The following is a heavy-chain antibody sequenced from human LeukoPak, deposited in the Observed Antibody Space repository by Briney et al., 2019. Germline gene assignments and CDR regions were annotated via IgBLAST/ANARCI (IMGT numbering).Heavy chain of an antibody. J-gene: IGHJ4*02. CDR2: INPNSGGS. V-gene: IGHV1-2*02. D-gene: IGHD5-12*01. CDR1: ASTSTSYY. Sequence: ASVTVSFTASASTSTSYYIHWRRHAPGQGHEWVGWINPNSGGSHYARRFQGRVTMTSDTSINTGYMELTSLTTDDTAVYYGARGPRYGESGYDLGPYWGQGTLVTVSS. CDR3: ARGPRYGESGYDLGPY.